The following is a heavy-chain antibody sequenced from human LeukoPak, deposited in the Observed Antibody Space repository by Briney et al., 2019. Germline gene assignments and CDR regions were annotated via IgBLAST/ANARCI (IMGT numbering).Heavy chain of an antibody. CDR2: ISGSGGST. CDR3: AKKVPAANHGFDY. J-gene: IGHJ4*02. CDR1: GFTFSSYG. V-gene: IGHV3-23*01. D-gene: IGHD2-2*01. Sequence: GGSLRLSCAASGFTFSSYGMSWVRQAPGKRLELVSAISGSGGSTYYADSVKGRFTISRDNSKNTLYLQMNSLRAEETAVYYCAKKVPAANHGFDYWGQGTLVTVSS.